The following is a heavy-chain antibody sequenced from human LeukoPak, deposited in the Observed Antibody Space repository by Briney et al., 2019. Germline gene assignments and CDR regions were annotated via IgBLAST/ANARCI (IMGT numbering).Heavy chain of an antibody. V-gene: IGHV3-64D*09. J-gene: IGHJ4*02. D-gene: IGHD3-10*01. Sequence: PGGSLRLSCSASGFTFSSYAMHWVRQAPGKGLEYVSAISSNGGSTYYADSVKGRFTISRDNSKNTLYLQMSSLRAEDTAVYYCVKDLESSFAMVRGVLDYWGQGTLVTVSS. CDR2: ISSNGGST. CDR3: VKDLESSFAMVRGVLDY. CDR1: GFTFSSYA.